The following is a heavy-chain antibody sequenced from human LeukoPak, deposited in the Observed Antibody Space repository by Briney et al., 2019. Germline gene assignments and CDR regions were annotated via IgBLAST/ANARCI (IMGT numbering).Heavy chain of an antibody. Sequence: PAETVPLTCIVSGGSISSYYWSWIRQPPGKGLEWIGYIYYTGSTNYNPSLKSRVTISVDTSKNQLSLKLRSVTAADTAVYYCARQDSGTYLNPLDIWGQGTVITVSS. D-gene: IGHD1-26*01. CDR1: GGSISSYY. V-gene: IGHV4-59*08. J-gene: IGHJ3*02. CDR2: IYYTGST. CDR3: ARQDSGTYLNPLDI.